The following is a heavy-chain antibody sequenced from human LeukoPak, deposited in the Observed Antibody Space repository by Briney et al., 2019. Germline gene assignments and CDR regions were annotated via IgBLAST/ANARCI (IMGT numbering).Heavy chain of an antibody. CDR2: IYHSGST. D-gene: IGHD3-16*02. CDR3: ARLRLGELSLSLTFDY. J-gene: IGHJ4*02. CDR1: GGSISSSNW. V-gene: IGHV4-4*02. Sequence: PSGTLSLTCAVSGGSISSSNWWSWVRQPPGKGLEWMGEIYHSGSTNHNPSLKSRVIISVDKSKNQFSLKLSSVTAADTAVYYCARLRLGELSLSLTFDYWGQGTLVTVSS.